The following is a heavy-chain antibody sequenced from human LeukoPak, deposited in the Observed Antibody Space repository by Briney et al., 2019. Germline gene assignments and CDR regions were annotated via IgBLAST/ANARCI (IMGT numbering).Heavy chain of an antibody. CDR2: IYYSGST. V-gene: IGHV4-39*01. CDR1: GGSISSSSYY. J-gene: IGHJ4*02. Sequence: SETLSLTYTVSGGSISSSSYYWGWLRQPPGKGLEWIGSIYYSGSTYYNPCLKSRVTISVDTSKNQLSLKLSSVTAADTAVYYCARWTIRKQQLEMVDYWGQGTLVTVSS. D-gene: IGHD6-13*01. CDR3: ARWTIRKQQLEMVDY.